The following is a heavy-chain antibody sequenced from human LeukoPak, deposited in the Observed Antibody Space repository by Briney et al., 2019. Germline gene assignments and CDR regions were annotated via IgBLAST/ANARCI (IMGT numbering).Heavy chain of an antibody. CDR1: GGSISGYY. Sequence: KPSETLSLTCTVSGGSISGYYWSWIRQPPGKGLEWIGEINHSGSTNYNPSLKSRVTISVDTSKNQFSLKLSSVTAADTAVYYCARGGRPTFDYWGQGTLVTVSS. CDR2: INHSGST. V-gene: IGHV4-34*01. CDR3: ARGGRPTFDY. D-gene: IGHD1-1*01. J-gene: IGHJ4*02.